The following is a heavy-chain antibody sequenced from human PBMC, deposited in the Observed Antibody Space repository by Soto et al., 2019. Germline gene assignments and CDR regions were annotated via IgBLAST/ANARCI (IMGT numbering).Heavy chain of an antibody. J-gene: IGHJ5*02. CDR1: GGSISSYY. CDR3: ARGVDIVVVVAAPGWFDP. V-gene: IGHV4-59*01. D-gene: IGHD2-15*01. Sequence: QVQLQESGPGLVKPSETLSLTCTVSGGSISSYYWSWIRQPPGKGLEGIGHMDYSGSTNYNPSLKSRFTISVDTSKHQFSLKLSSVTAADTAVYYCARGVDIVVVVAAPGWFDPWGQGTLVTVSS. CDR2: MDYSGST.